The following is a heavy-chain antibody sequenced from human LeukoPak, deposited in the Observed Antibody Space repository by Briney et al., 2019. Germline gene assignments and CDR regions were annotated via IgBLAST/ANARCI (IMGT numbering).Heavy chain of an antibody. CDR3: ARQISSAGTAGFDF. Sequence: SETLSLTCTVTGGSISIYYWSGIRQPAGKGLEWIGRIYSTGSTNYNPSLKSRVTVSVDTSKNQFSLRLRSVTAADTAVYYCARQISSAGTAGFDFWGQGALVTVSS. V-gene: IGHV4-4*07. D-gene: IGHD6-13*01. CDR1: GGSISIYY. J-gene: IGHJ4*02. CDR2: IYSTGST.